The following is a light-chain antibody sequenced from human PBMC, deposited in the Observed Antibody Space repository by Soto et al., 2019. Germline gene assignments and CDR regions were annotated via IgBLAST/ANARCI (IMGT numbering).Light chain of an antibody. CDR2: AAS. J-gene: IGKJ1*01. CDR1: QGISSY. Sequence: DIQLTQSPSFLSASVGARVTITCRASQGISSYLAWYQQKPGKAPKLLIYAASTLQSGVPSRFSGSGSGTEFTLTISSLQPDDFATYYCQQYNSFTFGQGTKVDIK. CDR3: QQYNSFT. V-gene: IGKV1-9*01.